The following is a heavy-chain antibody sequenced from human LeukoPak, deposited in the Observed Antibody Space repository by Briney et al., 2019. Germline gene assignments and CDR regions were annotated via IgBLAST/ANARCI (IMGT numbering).Heavy chain of an antibody. CDR3: AREPTTFTVGYRGGYYGMDV. CDR1: GYSISSGYY. Sequence: PSETLSLTCTVSGYSISSGYYWGWIRQPPGKGLEWIGSIYHSGSTYYNPSLKSRVTISVDTSKNQFSLKLSSVTAADTAVYYCAREPTTFTVGYRGGYYGMDVWGQGTTVTVSS. J-gene: IGHJ6*02. V-gene: IGHV4-38-2*02. D-gene: IGHD4-23*01. CDR2: IYHSGST.